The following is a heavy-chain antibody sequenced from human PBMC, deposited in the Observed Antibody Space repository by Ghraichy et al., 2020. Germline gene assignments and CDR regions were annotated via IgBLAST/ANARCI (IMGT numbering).Heavy chain of an antibody. D-gene: IGHD2-15*01. J-gene: IGHJ6*02. Sequence: SVKVSCKASGGTFSSYAISWVRQAPGQGLEWMGRIIPILGIANYAQKFQGRVTITADKSTSTAYMELSSLRSEDTAVYYCARGGASSRYGMDVWGQGTTVTVSS. CDR3: ARGGASSRYGMDV. V-gene: IGHV1-69*04. CDR2: IIPILGIA. CDR1: GGTFSSYA.